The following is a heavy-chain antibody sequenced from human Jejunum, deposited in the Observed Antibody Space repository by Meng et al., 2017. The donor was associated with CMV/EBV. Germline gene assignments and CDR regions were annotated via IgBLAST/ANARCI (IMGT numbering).Heavy chain of an antibody. D-gene: IGHD2-2*01. CDR1: VSSGNYY. CDR2: LSYSGST. Sequence: VSSGNYYWRCIRQPPGKRLEWIAYLSYSGSTDYNPSLKSRVTISIDTSKNQFSLKLSSVTAVDTAVYYCARAGCSRGYCSSGFAPWGQGTLVTVSS. V-gene: IGHV4-61*01. J-gene: IGHJ5*02. CDR3: ARAGCSRGYCSSGFAP.